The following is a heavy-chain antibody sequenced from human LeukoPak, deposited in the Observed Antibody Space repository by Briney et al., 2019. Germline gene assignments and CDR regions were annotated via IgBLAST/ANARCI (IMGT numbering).Heavy chain of an antibody. J-gene: IGHJ4*02. CDR2: ITGSGGNT. Sequence: GGSLRLSCAASGFAFASFALSWARQAPGKGLEWVSTITGSGGNTYYADSVKGRFTISRDNSKNTLYLQMNSLRAEDTAVFYCAKDFLRNMVLGFDYWGQGTLVTVSS. D-gene: IGHD3-10*01. V-gene: IGHV3-23*01. CDR1: GFAFASFA. CDR3: AKDFLRNMVLGFDY.